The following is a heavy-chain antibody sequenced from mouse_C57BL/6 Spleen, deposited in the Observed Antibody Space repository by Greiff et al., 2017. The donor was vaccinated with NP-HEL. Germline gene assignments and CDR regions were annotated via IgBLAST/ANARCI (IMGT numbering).Heavy chain of an antibody. D-gene: IGHD2-4*01. V-gene: IGHV1-22*01. J-gene: IGHJ4*01. CDR1: GYTFTDYN. CDR3: AREGLYEYDDGYAMDY. CDR2: INPNNGGT. Sequence: EVQLQQSGPELVKPGASVKMSCKASGYTFTDYNMHWVKQSHGKSLEWIGYINPNNGGTSYNQKFKGKATLTVNKSSSTAYMELRSLTAEDSAVYYCAREGLYEYDDGYAMDYWGQGTSVTVSA.